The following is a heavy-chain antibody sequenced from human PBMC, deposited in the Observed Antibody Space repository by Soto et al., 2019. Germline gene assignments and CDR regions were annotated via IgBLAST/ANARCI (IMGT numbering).Heavy chain of an antibody. V-gene: IGHV4-59*11. CDR2: ISDTGSN. CDR3: ARQSAGGAFDH. Sequence: QVQLQESGPGLVKPSETLTLTCSVSGDSMSGHSWSWIRQPPGSGLESVGNISDTGSNMYNPSLRSRVLISIDTSRRQVSLRLTSVTAAVTAIYYCARQSAGGAFDHLGQGARVTVSS. D-gene: IGHD6-13*01. J-gene: IGHJ4*02. CDR1: GDSMSGHS.